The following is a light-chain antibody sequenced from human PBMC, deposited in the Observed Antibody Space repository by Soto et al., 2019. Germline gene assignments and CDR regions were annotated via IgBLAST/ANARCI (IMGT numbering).Light chain of an antibody. CDR3: QQRSNWPIFT. CDR2: DAA. Sequence: EIVLTQSPATLSLFPGERATLSCRASQSVSDFLAWYQQKPGQAPRLLIYDAAKRAPGIPARFSGSGSGTAFTLTISSLEPEDSAVYYCQQRSNWPIFTFGPRTKV. J-gene: IGKJ3*01. V-gene: IGKV3-11*01. CDR1: QSVSDF.